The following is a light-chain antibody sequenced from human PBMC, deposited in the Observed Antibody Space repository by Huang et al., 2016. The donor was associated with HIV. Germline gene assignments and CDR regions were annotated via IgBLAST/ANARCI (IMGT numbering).Light chain of an antibody. CDR3: QQRSNWPYT. V-gene: IGKV3-11*01. CDR2: DAS. J-gene: IGKJ2*01. CDR1: KSVSSY. Sequence: EIVLTQSPATLSLSPGERATLPCRASKSVSSYLAWYQQKPGQAPRLLIYDASNRATGIPARFSGSGSGTDFTLTISSLEPEDFAVYYCQQRSNWPYTFGQGTKLEIK.